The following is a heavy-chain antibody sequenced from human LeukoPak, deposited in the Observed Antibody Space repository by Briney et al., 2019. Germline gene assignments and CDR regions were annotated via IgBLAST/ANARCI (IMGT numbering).Heavy chain of an antibody. D-gene: IGHD5-18*01. CDR1: GFTFSSYW. J-gene: IGHJ4*02. V-gene: IGHV3-74*01. Sequence: PGGSLRLSCAASGFTFSSYWMHWVRQAPGKGLVWGSRIIGDASSTSYADSVKGRFTISRDNAKNTLYLQMNSLRAEDTAVYYCARVRYNYGYDYWGQGTLVTVSS. CDR3: ARVRYNYGYDY. CDR2: IIGDASST.